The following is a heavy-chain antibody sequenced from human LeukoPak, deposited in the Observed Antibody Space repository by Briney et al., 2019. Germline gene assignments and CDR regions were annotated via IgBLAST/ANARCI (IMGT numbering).Heavy chain of an antibody. D-gene: IGHD6-19*01. J-gene: IGHJ4*02. CDR2: IYSGGSA. CDR3: ARLAGGSGLDY. CDR1: GGSISGYY. Sequence: SETLSLTCTVSGGSISGYYWSWIRQPPGMGLEWIGHIYSGGSANYNPSLKSRVAISVDTSKNHFSLKMTSMTAADTAVYYCARLAGGSGLDYWGQGTLVTVSS. V-gene: IGHV4-59*01.